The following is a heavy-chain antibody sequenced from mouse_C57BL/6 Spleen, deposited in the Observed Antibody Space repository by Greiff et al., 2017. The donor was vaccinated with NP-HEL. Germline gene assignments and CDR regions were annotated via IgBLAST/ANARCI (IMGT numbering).Heavy chain of an antibody. CDR1: GYTFTSYW. CDR2: IDPSDSYT. J-gene: IGHJ3*01. CDR3: ARSYYGSSYDWFAY. V-gene: IGHV1-50*01. Sequence: QVQLQQSGAELVKPGASVKLSCKASGYTFTSYWMQWVKQRPGQGLEWIGEIDPSDSYTNYNQKFKGKATLTVDTSSSTAYMQLSSLTSEDSAVYYCARSYYGSSYDWFAYWGQGTLVTVSA. D-gene: IGHD1-1*01.